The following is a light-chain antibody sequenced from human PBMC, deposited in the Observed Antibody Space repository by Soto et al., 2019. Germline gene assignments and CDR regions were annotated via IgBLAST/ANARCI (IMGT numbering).Light chain of an antibody. V-gene: IGLV1-47*01. CDR3: AAWDDSLSGRGV. CDR2: RNN. J-gene: IGLJ2*01. CDR1: SSNIGNNY. Sequence: QSVLTQPPSASGTPGQRATISCSGSSSNIGNNYVYWYQMVPGTAPKLLIYRNNQRPSGVPDRFSGSRSGTSASLAISGLRSEDEADYYCAAWDDSLSGRGVFGGGTKLTVL.